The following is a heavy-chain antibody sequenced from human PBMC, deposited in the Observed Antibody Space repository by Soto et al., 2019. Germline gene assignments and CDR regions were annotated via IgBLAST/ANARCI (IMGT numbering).Heavy chain of an antibody. Sequence: QVQLQQWGAGLLKPSETLSLTCAVYGGSFSGYYWSWIRQPPGKGLEWIGEINHSGSTNYNPSLKSRVTISVDTSKNQFSLKLSSVTAADTAVYYCVRHYCSGGSCSFDYWGQGTLVTVSS. CDR1: GGSFSGYY. CDR3: VRHYCSGGSCSFDY. J-gene: IGHJ4*02. V-gene: IGHV4-34*01. D-gene: IGHD2-15*01. CDR2: INHSGST.